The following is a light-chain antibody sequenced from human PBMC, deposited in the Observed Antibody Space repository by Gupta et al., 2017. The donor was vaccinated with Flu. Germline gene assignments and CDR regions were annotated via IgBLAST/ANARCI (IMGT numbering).Light chain of an antibody. CDR3: QQSYSTPPRT. Sequence: DIQMTQSPSSLSASVGDRVTITCRASQSISSYLNWYQQKPGKAPKLLIYAASSLQSGVPSRFSGSGYGKDFTLTISSRQQEDFATYYFQQSYSTPPRTFGQGTKVEIK. J-gene: IGKJ1*01. V-gene: IGKV1-39*01. CDR1: QSISSY. CDR2: AAS.